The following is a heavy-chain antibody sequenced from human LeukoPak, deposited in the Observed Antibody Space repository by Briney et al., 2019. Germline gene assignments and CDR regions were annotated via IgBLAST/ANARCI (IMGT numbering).Heavy chain of an antibody. Sequence: GGSLRLSCVASGFTFSSYSMNWVRQAPGKGLEWVSSISSSSSYIYYADSVKGRFTISRDNAKNSLYLQMNSLRAEDTAVYYCARDGDYYDSSGYYPDAFDIWGQGTMVTVSS. CDR1: GFTFSSYS. CDR3: ARDGDYYDSSGYYPDAFDI. J-gene: IGHJ3*02. CDR2: ISSSSSYI. V-gene: IGHV3-21*01. D-gene: IGHD3-22*01.